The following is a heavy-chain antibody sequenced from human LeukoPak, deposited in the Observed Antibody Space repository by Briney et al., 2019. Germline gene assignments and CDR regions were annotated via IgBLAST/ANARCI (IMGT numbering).Heavy chain of an antibody. CDR1: GGSISSYY. V-gene: IGHV4-59*01. CDR3: ARARQLVHPLNWYFDL. Sequence: AETLSLTCTVPGGSISSYYWSWIRQPPGKGLEWIGYIYYSGSTNYNPSLKSRVTISVDTSKNQFSLKLSSVTAADTAVYYCARARQLVHPLNWYFDLWGRGTLVTVSS. CDR2: IYYSGST. D-gene: IGHD6-13*01. J-gene: IGHJ2*01.